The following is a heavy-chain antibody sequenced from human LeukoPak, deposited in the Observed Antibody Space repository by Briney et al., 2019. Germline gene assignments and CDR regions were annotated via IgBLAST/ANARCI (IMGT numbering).Heavy chain of an antibody. CDR2: IFYTGST. Sequence: PSETLSLTCTVSGGSISSSSYYWAWIRQPPGKGLEWIANIFYTGSTYYNPSLKSRVTISIDTSKNQFSLRLNSVTATDTAVYYCARLNKPGWFDPWGQGTLVTVSS. CDR1: GGSISSSSYY. V-gene: IGHV4-39*01. D-gene: IGHD1-14*01. J-gene: IGHJ5*02. CDR3: ARLNKPGWFDP.